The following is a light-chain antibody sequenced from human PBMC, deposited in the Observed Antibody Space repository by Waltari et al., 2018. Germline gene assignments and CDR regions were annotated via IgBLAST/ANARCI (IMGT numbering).Light chain of an antibody. Sequence: QSALTQPASVSGSPGQSIPMSCTGPSRDIGVYKYVSWYQHHPGKAPKLMIYEVSNRPSGVSSRFSGSKSGNTASLTISGLQAEDEADYYCSSYTSSSTYVFGSGTKVTVL. CDR2: EVS. V-gene: IGLV2-14*01. CDR3: SSYTSSSTYV. CDR1: SRDIGVYKY. J-gene: IGLJ1*01.